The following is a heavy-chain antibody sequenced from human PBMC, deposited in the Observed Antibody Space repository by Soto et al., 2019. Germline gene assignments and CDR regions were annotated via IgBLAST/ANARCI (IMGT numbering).Heavy chain of an antibody. CDR3: TRHGSGDYFLFDP. D-gene: IGHD4-17*01. V-gene: IGHV3-74*01. Sequence: GGSLRLSYAASGFTFSSFWMHWVRQAPGKGLVWVARASPDGTSTSYAESVKGRFTISRDNAKNTLYMQMNSLRAEDTAVYYCTRHGSGDYFLFDPWGQGTLVTVS. CDR2: ASPDGTST. CDR1: GFTFSSFW. J-gene: IGHJ5*02.